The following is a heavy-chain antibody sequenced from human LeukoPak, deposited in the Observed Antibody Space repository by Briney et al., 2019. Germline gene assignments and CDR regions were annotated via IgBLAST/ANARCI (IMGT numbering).Heavy chain of an antibody. D-gene: IGHD3-22*01. CDR1: VFTFSPNA. CDR2: ICGSGGEP. V-gene: IGHV3-23*01. Sequence: PAGALSLSRAASVFTFSPNAMCWVRQAPGTGLEWVSGICGSGGEPKYAHSLKGRFTISRDNSKNTLYLQMNRLRAEDTAIYYCAKGSLITMIVVVNYAEYFQHWGQGTLVTVSS. CDR3: AKGSLITMIVVVNYAEYFQH. J-gene: IGHJ1*01.